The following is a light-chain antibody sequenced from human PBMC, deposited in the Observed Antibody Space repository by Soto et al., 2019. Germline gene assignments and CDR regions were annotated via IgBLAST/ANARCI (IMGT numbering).Light chain of an antibody. V-gene: IGLV2-14*01. CDR2: DVT. Sequence: QSALTQPASVSGSPGQSITISCTGSSSDIGGYDYVSWYQQHPGKAPKLIIYDVTNRPSGVSNRFSDSKSGNTASLTISGLQAEDESDYYCSSYTTISTLVIFGGGTKLTVL. CDR1: SSDIGGYDY. CDR3: SSYTTISTLVI. J-gene: IGLJ2*01.